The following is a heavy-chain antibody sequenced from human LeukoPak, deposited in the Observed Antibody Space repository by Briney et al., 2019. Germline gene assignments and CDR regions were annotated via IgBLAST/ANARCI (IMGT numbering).Heavy chain of an antibody. CDR2: MNPKSGNT. D-gene: IGHD4/OR15-4a*01. V-gene: IGHV1-8*01. CDR1: GYTFINHD. J-gene: IGHJ5*02. CDR3: ARGLTTYGDGKLFYQYNWFAP. Sequence: GASVKVSCKASGYTFINHDISWVRQATGQGLEWMGWMNPKSGNTGYSQKFQGRVTMTRNTSTNTAHMELSSLRSEDTAVYYCARGLTTYGDGKLFYQYNWFAPWGQGTLVTVSS.